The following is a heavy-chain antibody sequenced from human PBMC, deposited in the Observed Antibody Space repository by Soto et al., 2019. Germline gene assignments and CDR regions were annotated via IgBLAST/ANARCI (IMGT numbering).Heavy chain of an antibody. J-gene: IGHJ4*02. V-gene: IGHV3-11*01. Sequence: GGSLRLSCAVSGFTFRDYYMNWIRQAPGKGLEWISYTSSTGTTIHHADSVQGRFTISRDNTKNSLYLQMNSLRADDTAVYYCARGSGYQFDYWGQGTLVTVSS. CDR1: GFTFRDYY. CDR3: ARGSGYQFDY. CDR2: TSSTGTTI. D-gene: IGHD5-12*01.